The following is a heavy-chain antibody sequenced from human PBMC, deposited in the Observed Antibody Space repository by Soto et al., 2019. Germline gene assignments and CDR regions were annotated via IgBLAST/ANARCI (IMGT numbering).Heavy chain of an antibody. J-gene: IGHJ4*02. Sequence: GGSLRLSCAASGFTFSSYWMSWVRQAPGKGLQWVANINRDGNEKYYVDSLKGRFTISRDNAENSLYLQMNTLRAEDTAVYYCARAPDGSGSYYYFDGWGQGTLVTVPQ. CDR1: GFTFSSYW. CDR3: ARAPDGSGSYYYFDG. V-gene: IGHV3-7*03. CDR2: INRDGNEK. D-gene: IGHD3-22*01.